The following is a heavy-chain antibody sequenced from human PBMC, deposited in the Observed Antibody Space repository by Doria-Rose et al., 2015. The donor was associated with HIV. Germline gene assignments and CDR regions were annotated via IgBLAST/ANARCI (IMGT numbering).Heavy chain of an antibody. D-gene: IGHD6-13*01. Sequence: QITLKVSGPVLVKPTETLTLTCTVSGVSLSSPGMGVSWIRQPPGKALEWLAHNFSDDERSYKTSLKSRLTISRGASKSQVVLTMTDMDPVDTATYYCARIKSSRWYHKYYFDFWGQGTLVIVSA. CDR1: GVSLSSPGMG. V-gene: IGHV2-26*01. CDR2: NFSDDER. CDR3: ARIKSSRWYHKYYFDF. J-gene: IGHJ4*02.